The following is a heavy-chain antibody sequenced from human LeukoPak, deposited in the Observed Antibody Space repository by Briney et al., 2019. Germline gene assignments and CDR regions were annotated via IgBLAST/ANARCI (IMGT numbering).Heavy chain of an antibody. J-gene: IGHJ6*03. V-gene: IGHV3-30*03. CDR3: ARDPIITTGTTRYYYYYYYMDV. Sequence: GGSLRLSCAASGFTFSSYGMHWVRQAPGKGLEWVAVISYDGSNKYYADSVKGRFTISRDNSKNTLYLQMNSLRAEDTAVYYCARDPIITTGTTRYYYYYYYMDVWGKGTTVTVSS. CDR1: GFTFSSYG. D-gene: IGHD1-1*01. CDR2: ISYDGSNK.